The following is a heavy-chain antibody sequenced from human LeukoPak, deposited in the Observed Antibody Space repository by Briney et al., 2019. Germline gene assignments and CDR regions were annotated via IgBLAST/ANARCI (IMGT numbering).Heavy chain of an antibody. V-gene: IGHV3-43D*03. Sequence: GGSLRLSCAASGFTFSSYSMNWVRQAPGKGLEWVALISWDGGSTYYADSVKGRFTISRDNSKNSLYLQMNSLRAEDTALYYCAKVAARYYYYYYMDVWGKGTTVTVSS. CDR3: AKVAARYYYYYYMDV. D-gene: IGHD6-6*01. CDR2: ISWDGGST. J-gene: IGHJ6*03. CDR1: GFTFSSYS.